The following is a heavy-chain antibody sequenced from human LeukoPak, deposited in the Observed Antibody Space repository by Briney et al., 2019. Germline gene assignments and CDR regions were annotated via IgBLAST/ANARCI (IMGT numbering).Heavy chain of an antibody. Sequence: SETLSLTCTVSGGSISSSSYYWGWIRQPPGKGLEWIGSIYYSGSTYYNPSLKSRVTISVDTSKNQFSLKLSSVTAADTAVYYCAASYSYYMKVFNYWGQGTLVTVSS. CDR3: AASYSYYMKVFNY. CDR1: GGSISSSSYY. D-gene: IGHD5-18*01. CDR2: IYYSGST. J-gene: IGHJ4*02. V-gene: IGHV4-39*07.